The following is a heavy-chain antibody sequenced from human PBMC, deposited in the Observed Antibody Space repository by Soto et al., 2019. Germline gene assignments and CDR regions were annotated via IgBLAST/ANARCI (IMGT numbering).Heavy chain of an antibody. V-gene: IGHV3-23*01. CDR2: ISGSGDTT. J-gene: IGHJ4*02. D-gene: IGHD5-12*01. CDR1: GFTFSTYA. CDR3: ARRDGYNFDY. Sequence: GGSLRLSCGASGFTFSTYAMSWVRQAPGKGLEWVSAISGSGDTTYYADSVGGLFTISRDNSKNTLYLQMGSLRTEDMAVYYCARRDGYNFDYWGQGTLVTVSS.